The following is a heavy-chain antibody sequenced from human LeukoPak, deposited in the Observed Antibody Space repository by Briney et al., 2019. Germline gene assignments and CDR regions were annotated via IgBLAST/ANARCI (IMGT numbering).Heavy chain of an antibody. V-gene: IGHV4-39*01. D-gene: IGHD3-10*01. CDR1: GGSISSSSYY. CDR2: IYYSGST. Sequence: SSETLSLTCTVSGGSISSSSYYWGWIRQPPGKGLEWIVSIYYSGSTYYNPCLKSRVTISVDTSKNQFSLKLSSVTAADTAVYYCARLRRVTMVRGVIIFDYWGQGTLVTVSS. J-gene: IGHJ4*02. CDR3: ARLRRVTMVRGVIIFDY.